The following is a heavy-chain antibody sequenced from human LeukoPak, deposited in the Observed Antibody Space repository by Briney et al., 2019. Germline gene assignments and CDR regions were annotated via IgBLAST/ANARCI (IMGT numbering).Heavy chain of an antibody. J-gene: IGHJ4*02. D-gene: IGHD6-19*01. V-gene: IGHV3-23*01. CDR1: GFTFSSYG. CDR3: APLAVADDYFDY. CDR2: IGCSGVST. Sequence: PGGSLRLSCAASGFTFSSYGMSWVRQAPGKGLEWVSSIGCSGVSTYYADSVKGRFTISRDNSKNTLYLQMNSLRPEDTAVYYCAPLAVADDYFDYWGQGTLVTVSS.